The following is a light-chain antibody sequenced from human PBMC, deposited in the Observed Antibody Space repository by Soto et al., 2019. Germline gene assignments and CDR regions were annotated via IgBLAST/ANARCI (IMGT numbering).Light chain of an antibody. Sequence: QSVLTQPASVSGSPGQSITISCIGTSSDVGGYNYVSWYQQYQGKAPKLMIYDVSNRPSGVSNRFSGSKSGNTASLTISGLQADDEADYYCSSYTISSTLLFGTGTKSPS. J-gene: IGLJ1*01. V-gene: IGLV2-14*01. CDR3: SSYTISSTLL. CDR2: DVS. CDR1: SSDVGGYNY.